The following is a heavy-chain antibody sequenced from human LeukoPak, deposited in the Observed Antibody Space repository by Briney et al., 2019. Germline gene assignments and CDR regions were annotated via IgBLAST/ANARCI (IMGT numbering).Heavy chain of an antibody. CDR1: GFTLSSYA. CDR2: ISGGGGTT. Sequence: PGGSLRLSCAASGFTLSSYAMSWVRQAAGKGMEWVSAISGGGGTTYYADCVKGRFNMSRDKAKNTVYLQINSLRAEDTAVYYCAKDSQGTSSSGRWFDPWGQGTLVTVSS. CDR3: AKDSQGTSSSGRWFDP. D-gene: IGHD6-6*01. J-gene: IGHJ5*02. V-gene: IGHV3-23*01.